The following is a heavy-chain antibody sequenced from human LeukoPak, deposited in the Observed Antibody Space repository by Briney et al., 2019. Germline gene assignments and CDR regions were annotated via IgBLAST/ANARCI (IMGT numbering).Heavy chain of an antibody. CDR3: ARDDSYGLDY. CDR1: GFTFSNYE. V-gene: IGHV3-48*03. J-gene: IGHJ4*02. Sequence: PGGSLRLSCAASGFTFSNYEMNWVRQAPGKGLEWASYISSSGSTIYYADSVKGRFTISRDNAKNSLYLQMNSLRAEDTAVYYCARDDSYGLDYWGQGTRVTVSS. CDR2: ISSSGSTI. D-gene: IGHD5-18*01.